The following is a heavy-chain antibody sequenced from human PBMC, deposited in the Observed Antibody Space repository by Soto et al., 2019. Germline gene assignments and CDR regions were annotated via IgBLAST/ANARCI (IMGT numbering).Heavy chain of an antibody. CDR3: ARGRGSTGYLGREHYFDY. CDR1: GFSVTNNY. CDR2: IDIGGNT. Sequence: EVQVVESGGGLVQPGGSLRLSCAASGFSVTNNYMNWVRQAPGKGLEWVSIIDIGGNTYYADSVKDRFTISRDNSRNTLYRHRDSLRAEDTAVYYCARGRGSTGYLGREHYFDYWGQGTLVTVSP. V-gene: IGHV3-66*01. J-gene: IGHJ4*02. D-gene: IGHD2-2*01.